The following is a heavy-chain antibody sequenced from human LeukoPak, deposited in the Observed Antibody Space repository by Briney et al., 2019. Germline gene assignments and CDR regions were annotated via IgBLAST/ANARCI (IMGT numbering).Heavy chain of an antibody. V-gene: IGHV4-39*07. J-gene: IGHJ5*02. CDR2: IYYSGST. CDR1: GGSISSSSYY. Sequence: PSETLSLTCTVSGGSISSSSYYWGWIRQPPGKGLEWIGSIYYSGSTYYNPSLKSRVTISVDTSKNQFSLKLSSVTAADTAVYYCAKSQRGEVPNWFDPWGQGTLVTVSS. CDR3: AKSQRGEVPNWFDP. D-gene: IGHD3-16*01.